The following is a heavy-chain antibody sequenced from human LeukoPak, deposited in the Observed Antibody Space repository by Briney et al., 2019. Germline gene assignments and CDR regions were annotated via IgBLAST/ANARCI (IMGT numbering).Heavy chain of an antibody. CDR2: IYSGGRI. V-gene: IGHV3-53*01. D-gene: IGHD1-26*01. CDR3: ARDRGGLDY. Sequence: PGGSLRLSCAASGFTVSSNYMSWVRQAPGKGLEWVSIIYSGGRIYYADSVKGRFTISRDKSKNTLDLQMNSLRAEDTAVYYCARDRGGLDYWGQGTLVTVSS. J-gene: IGHJ4*02. CDR1: GFTVSSNY.